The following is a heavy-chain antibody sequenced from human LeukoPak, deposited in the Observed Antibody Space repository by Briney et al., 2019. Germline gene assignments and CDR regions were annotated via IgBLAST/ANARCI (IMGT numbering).Heavy chain of an antibody. CDR2: IIPIFGTA. CDR1: GYTFTGYY. J-gene: IGHJ4*02. V-gene: IGHV1-69*13. Sequence: GASVKVSCKASGYTFTGYYMHWVRQAPGQGLEWMGGIIPIFGTANYAQKFQGRVTITADESTSTAYMELSSLRSEDTAVYYCARAGNPKAGTASYYFDYWGQGTLVTVSS. D-gene: IGHD1-7*01. CDR3: ARAGNPKAGTASYYFDY.